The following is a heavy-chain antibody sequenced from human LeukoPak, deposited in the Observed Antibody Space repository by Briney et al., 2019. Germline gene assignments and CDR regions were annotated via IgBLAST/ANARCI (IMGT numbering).Heavy chain of an antibody. V-gene: IGHV1-3*03. J-gene: IGHJ3*02. CDR2: INAGNGNT. CDR3: ARDKTGYYGSRAFDI. D-gene: IGHD3-9*01. CDR1: GYTFTSYA. Sequence: GASVKVSSKASGYTFTSYAMHWVRQAPGQRLEWMGWINAGNGNTKYSQEFQGRVTITRDTSASTAYMELSSLRSEDMAVYYCARDKTGYYGSRAFDIWGQGTMVTVSS.